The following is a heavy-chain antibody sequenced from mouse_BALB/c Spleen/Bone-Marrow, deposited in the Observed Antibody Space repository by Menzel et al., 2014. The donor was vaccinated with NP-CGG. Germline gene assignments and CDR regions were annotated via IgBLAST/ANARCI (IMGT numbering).Heavy chain of an antibody. J-gene: IGHJ2*01. CDR1: GYTFSTHW. D-gene: IGHD2-2*01. V-gene: IGHV1-9*01. CDR2: ILPGNGNT. Sequence: QVQLKESGAELMKPGASVKISCKATGYTFSTHWIEWVMQRPGHGLEWIGEILPGNGNTNYNEKFKGKATFISDTSSNTAYMHLSSLTSEDSAVYYCARWLRHFDSWGQGTTLTVSS. CDR3: ARWLRHFDS.